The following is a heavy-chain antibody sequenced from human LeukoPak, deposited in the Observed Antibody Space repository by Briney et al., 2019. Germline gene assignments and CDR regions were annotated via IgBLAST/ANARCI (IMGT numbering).Heavy chain of an antibody. J-gene: IGHJ4*02. D-gene: IGHD2-15*01. Sequence: AGGSLRLSCAASGFTFSSYAMRWVRQAPGKGLEWVSAICCSGGSTYYADSVKGRFTISRDNSKNTLYRQMNSLSSDDTACYYCVKAPLRGGMRVYYVDYWGQGTLVTVSS. CDR2: ICCSGGST. CDR3: VKAPLRGGMRVYYVDY. CDR1: GFTFSSYA. V-gene: IGHV3-23*01.